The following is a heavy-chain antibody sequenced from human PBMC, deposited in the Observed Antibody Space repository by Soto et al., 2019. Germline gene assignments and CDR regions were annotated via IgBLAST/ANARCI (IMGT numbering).Heavy chain of an antibody. J-gene: IGHJ4*02. CDR1: GFTFSNYW. V-gene: IGHV3-7*01. D-gene: IGHD2-15*01. CDR2: IKQDGSEK. CDR3: AKSRISGGTWTSFNN. Sequence: VGSLRLSCASSGFTFSNYWMNCVRHAPEKGLEWVANIKQDGSEKNYVGSVKGRFTISRDNAKNSLYLQMNSLRVEDTAVYYCAKSRISGGTWTSFNNWGQAPLVNXS.